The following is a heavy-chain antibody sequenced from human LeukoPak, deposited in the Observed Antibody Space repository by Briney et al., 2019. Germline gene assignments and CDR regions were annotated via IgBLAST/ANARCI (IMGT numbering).Heavy chain of an antibody. V-gene: IGHV3-23*01. Sequence: GGSLRLSCAASGFTFSSYAMSWVRQAPGKGLEWVSAISGSGGSTYYADSVKGRFTISRDNAKNSLYLQMNSLRAEDTAVYYCAREGAAAGFDYWGQGTLVTVSS. CDR1: GFTFSSYA. CDR3: AREGAAAGFDY. D-gene: IGHD6-13*01. CDR2: ISGSGGST. J-gene: IGHJ4*02.